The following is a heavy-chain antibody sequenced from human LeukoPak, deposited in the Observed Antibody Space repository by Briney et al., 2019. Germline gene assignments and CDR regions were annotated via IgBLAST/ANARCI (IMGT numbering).Heavy chain of an antibody. J-gene: IGHJ4*02. CDR1: GFTFSSYW. Sequence: QPGGSLRLSCAASGFTFSSYWMHWVRQVPGKGLVWVSRINSGGSSTSHADSVKGRFTISRDNAKNTLYLQMNSLRAEDTAVYYCARGGDYPFDYWGQGTLVTVSS. V-gene: IGHV3-74*01. D-gene: IGHD4-17*01. CDR3: ARGGDYPFDY. CDR2: INSGGSST.